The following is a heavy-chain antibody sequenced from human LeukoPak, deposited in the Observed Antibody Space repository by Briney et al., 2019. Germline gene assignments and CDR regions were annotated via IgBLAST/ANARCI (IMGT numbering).Heavy chain of an antibody. V-gene: IGHV3-74*01. CDR2: INSDGSST. Sequence: TGGSLRLSCAPSGFTFSSYWVHWDREAPGKGLVWVSRINSDGSSTSYADSGKGRFTISRDNAKNTLYLQMNSLRAEDTAVYYCAREEWDTAMPTAYWGQGTLVTVSS. D-gene: IGHD5-18*01. CDR1: GFTFSSYW. J-gene: IGHJ4*02. CDR3: AREEWDTAMPTAY.